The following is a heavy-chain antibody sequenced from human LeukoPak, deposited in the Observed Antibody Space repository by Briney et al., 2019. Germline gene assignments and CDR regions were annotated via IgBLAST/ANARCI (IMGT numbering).Heavy chain of an antibody. CDR2: IYTSGST. V-gene: IGHV4-4*07. Sequence: SETLSLTCTASGGSISSYYWSWIRQPAGKGLEWIGRIYTSGSTNYNPSLKSRVTMSVDTSKNQFSLKLSSVTAADTAVYYCARDLKELGYCSSTSCLSNWFDPWGQGTLVTVSP. J-gene: IGHJ5*02. D-gene: IGHD2-2*01. CDR1: GGSISSYY. CDR3: ARDLKELGYCSSTSCLSNWFDP.